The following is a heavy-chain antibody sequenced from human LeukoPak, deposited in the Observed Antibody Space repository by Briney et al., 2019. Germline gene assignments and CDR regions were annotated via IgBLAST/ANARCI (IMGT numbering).Heavy chain of an antibody. Sequence: PGGSLRLSCTASGFTFGDYAMSWVRQAPGKGLEWVGFIRSKAYGGTTEYAASVKGRFTISRDDSKSIAYLQMNSLKTEDTAVYYCTRVLAAAPYYFDYWGQGTLVTVSS. V-gene: IGHV3-49*04. J-gene: IGHJ4*02. D-gene: IGHD6-13*01. CDR3: TRVLAAAPYYFDY. CDR2: IRSKAYGGTT. CDR1: GFTFGDYA.